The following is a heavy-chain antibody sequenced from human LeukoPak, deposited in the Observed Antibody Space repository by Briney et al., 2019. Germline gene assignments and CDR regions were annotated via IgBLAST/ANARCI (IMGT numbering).Heavy chain of an antibody. J-gene: IGHJ3*02. V-gene: IGHV1-2*02. CDR1: GYTFTGYY. Sequence: ASVNVSCKASGYTFTGYYMHWVRQAPGQGLEWMGWINPNSGGTNYAQKFQGRVTMTRDTSISTAYMELSRLRSDDTAVYYCARDYPYYDILTGYYRLDAFDIWGQGTMVTVSS. CDR2: INPNSGGT. CDR3: ARDYPYYDILTGYYRLDAFDI. D-gene: IGHD3-9*01.